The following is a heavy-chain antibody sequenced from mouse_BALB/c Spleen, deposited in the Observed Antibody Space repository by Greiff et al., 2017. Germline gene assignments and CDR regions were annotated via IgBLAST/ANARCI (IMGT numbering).Heavy chain of an antibody. CDR2: INPSNGRT. J-gene: IGHJ4*01. V-gene: IGHV1S81*02. CDR1: GYTFTSYW. CDR3: ASLYYYGSRDYAMDY. Sequence: VQLQQPGAELVKPGASVKLSCKASGYTFTSYWMHWVKQRPGQGLAWIGEINPSNGRTNYNEKFKSKATLTVDKSSSTAYMQLSSLTSEDSAVYYCASLYYYGSRDYAMDYWGQGTLVTVSS. D-gene: IGHD1-1*01.